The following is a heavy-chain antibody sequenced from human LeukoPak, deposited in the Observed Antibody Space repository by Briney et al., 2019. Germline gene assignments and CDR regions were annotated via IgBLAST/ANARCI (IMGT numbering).Heavy chain of an antibody. V-gene: IGHV3-23*01. J-gene: IGHJ4*02. Sequence: GGSLRLSCAASGFTFSSYAMSWVRQAPGKGLEWVSAISGSGGSTYYADSVKGRFTISRDTSRDTLYPQMNSLRAEDTAVYYCAKDPGTYYYDSSYYTGWGQGALVTVSS. CDR1: GFTFSSYA. CDR3: AKDPGTYYYDSSYYTG. CDR2: ISGSGGST. D-gene: IGHD3-22*01.